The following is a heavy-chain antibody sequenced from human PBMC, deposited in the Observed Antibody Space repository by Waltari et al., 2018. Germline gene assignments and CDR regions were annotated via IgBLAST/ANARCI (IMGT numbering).Heavy chain of an antibody. Sequence: EVHLLESGGDLVQPGGSLRLSCVASGSTFSSYAMTGVRQAPGKGLEGVSGISGDSVSTDYADSVRGRFTIFRDNSKDTVYLQMNGLRAEDTAVYYCATPFYNWDDPLHSWGQGTLVTVSS. CDR3: ATPFYNWDDPLHS. V-gene: IGHV3-23*01. CDR1: GSTFSSYA. D-gene: IGHD1-20*01. CDR2: ISGDSVST. J-gene: IGHJ4*02.